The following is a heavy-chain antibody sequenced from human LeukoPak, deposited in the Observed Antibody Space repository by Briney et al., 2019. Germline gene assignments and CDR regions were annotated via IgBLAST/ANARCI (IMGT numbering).Heavy chain of an antibody. V-gene: IGHV3-23*01. CDR3: AKYAKRGLDY. CDR2: IIGSGDST. CDR1: GFTFSTYA. D-gene: IGHD5-24*01. J-gene: IGHJ4*02. Sequence: GGSLRLSCAASGFTFSTYAMTWVRQAPGKGLEWVSTIIGSGDSTYYTDSVKGRFTISRVNSKNTLYLQMNSLRAEDTAVYYCAKYAKRGLDYWGQGTLVTVSS.